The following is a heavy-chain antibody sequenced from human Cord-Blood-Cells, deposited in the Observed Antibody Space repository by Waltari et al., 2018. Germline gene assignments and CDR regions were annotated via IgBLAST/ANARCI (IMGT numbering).Heavy chain of an antibody. CDR2: INHSGST. V-gene: IGHV4-34*01. J-gene: IGHJ2*01. D-gene: IGHD3-22*01. CDR1: GGSFSGYY. Sequence: QVQLQQWGAGLLKPSETLSLTCAVYGGSFSGYYWSWIGQPPGKGLEWIGEINHSGSTNYNPSLKSRVTISVDTSKNQFSLKLSSVTAADTAVYYCARTSYYYDSSGYYYGYFDLWGRGTLVTVSS. CDR3: ARTSYYYDSSGYYYGYFDL.